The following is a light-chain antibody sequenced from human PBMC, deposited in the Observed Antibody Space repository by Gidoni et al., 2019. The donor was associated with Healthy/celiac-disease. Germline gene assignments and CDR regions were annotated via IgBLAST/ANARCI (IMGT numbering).Light chain of an antibody. CDR2: AAF. CDR3: QKYDSAPST. J-gene: IGKJ4*01. V-gene: IGKV1-27*01. Sequence: DIQMSQSPSSLSASVGDRVTITCRASQGISNYLAWYQQKPGKVPKLLIYAAFTLQSGVPSRFSGSGSGTDFTLTISSLQPEDVATYYCQKYDSAPSTFXGXTKVEIK. CDR1: QGISNY.